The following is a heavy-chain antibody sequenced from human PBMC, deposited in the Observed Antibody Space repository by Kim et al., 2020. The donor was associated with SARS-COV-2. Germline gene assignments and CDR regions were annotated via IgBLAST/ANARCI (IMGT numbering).Heavy chain of an antibody. D-gene: IGHD1-20*01. J-gene: IGHJ6*02. V-gene: IGHV4-39*01. CDR1: GGAISSSGYY. CDR2: INYIGSTST. Sequence: SETLSLTCTVSGGAISSSGYYWGWIRQPTGKGLEWVGTINYIGSTSTYYNPSLRSRANLSIDTSKNQFSLNLTTVDAADAAVYYCAGVTINRYPGRRMDVWGQGTAVIVSS. CDR3: AGVTINRYPGRRMDV.